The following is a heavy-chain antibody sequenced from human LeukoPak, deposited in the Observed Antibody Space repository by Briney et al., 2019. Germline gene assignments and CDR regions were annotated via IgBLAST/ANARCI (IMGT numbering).Heavy chain of an antibody. Sequence: GGSLRLSCAASGFTFSSYAMHWVRQAPGKGLEYVSAISRNGGSTYYANSGKGRFTISRDNSKNTLYLQMGSLRAEDMAVYYCARGIVGATGAFDIWGQGTMVTVSS. CDR2: ISRNGGST. D-gene: IGHD1-26*01. J-gene: IGHJ3*02. CDR3: ARGIVGATGAFDI. V-gene: IGHV3-64*01. CDR1: GFTFSSYA.